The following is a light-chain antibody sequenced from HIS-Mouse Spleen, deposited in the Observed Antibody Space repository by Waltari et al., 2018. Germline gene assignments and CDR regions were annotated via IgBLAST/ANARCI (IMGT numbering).Light chain of an antibody. V-gene: IGLV1-44*01. CDR3: AAWDDSLNGV. CDR2: SNN. J-gene: IGLJ3*02. CDR1: SSTTGSNT. Sequence: QSVLTQPPSASGTPGQRVTISCSGTSSTTGSNTVTWYQQLPGTAPKLLIYSNNQRPSGVPDRFSGSKSGTSASLAISGLQSEDEADYYCAAWDDSLNGVFGGGTKLTVL.